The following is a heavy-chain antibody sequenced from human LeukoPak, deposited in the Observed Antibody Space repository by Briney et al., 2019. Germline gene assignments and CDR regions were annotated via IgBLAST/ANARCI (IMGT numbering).Heavy chain of an antibody. J-gene: IGHJ4*02. D-gene: IGHD6-19*01. CDR1: GFTFSSYA. Sequence: PGGSLRLSCAASGFTFSSYAMHWVRQAPGKGLEYVSAISSNGGSTYYANSVKGRFTISRDNSKNTLYLQMGSLGAEDMAVYYCARGGVAVAGTYFDYWGQGTLVTVSS. V-gene: IGHV3-64*01. CDR2: ISSNGGST. CDR3: ARGGVAVAGTYFDY.